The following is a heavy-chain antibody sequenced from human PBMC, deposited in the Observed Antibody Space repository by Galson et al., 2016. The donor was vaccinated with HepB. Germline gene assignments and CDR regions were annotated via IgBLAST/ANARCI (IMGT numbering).Heavy chain of an antibody. D-gene: IGHD3-10*01. CDR2: INQDRTT. V-gene: IGHV4-34*01. CDR3: ARNFGKTQGY. Sequence: SETLSLTCAVYGGSVSDYYWSWIRQPPGKGLEWIGEINQDRTTNYNPSLKSRVTISIDTSKNQFSVNLSSVTAADTAVYYCARNFGKTQGYWGQGTLVTVSS. CDR1: GGSVSDYY. J-gene: IGHJ4*02.